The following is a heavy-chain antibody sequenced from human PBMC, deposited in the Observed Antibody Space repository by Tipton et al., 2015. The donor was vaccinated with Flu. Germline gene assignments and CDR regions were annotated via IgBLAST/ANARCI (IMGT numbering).Heavy chain of an antibody. CDR2: INDSGST. Sequence: TLSLTCTVYGETLTNYYWSWIRQPPAKGLEWIGEINDSGSTHYSPSLKSRVTMSVDTSKNQFSLKLSSVTAADTAMYYCGRMEYSFGSYFRVDAFDVWGQGSMVTVSS. J-gene: IGHJ3*01. CDR1: GETLTNYY. V-gene: IGHV4-34*01. CDR3: GRMEYSFGSYFRVDAFDV. D-gene: IGHD5-18*01.